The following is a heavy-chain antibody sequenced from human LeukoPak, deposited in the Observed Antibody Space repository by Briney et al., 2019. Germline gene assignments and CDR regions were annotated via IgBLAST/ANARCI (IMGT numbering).Heavy chain of an antibody. V-gene: IGHV4-39*07. Sequence: PSETLSLTCAVSGGSISSNSYYWGWIRQPPGKGLEWIGSIYYSGSTYYNPSLKSRVTISVDTSKNQFSLKLSSVTAADTAVYYCARVWVQLWLGWFDPWGQGTLVTVSS. D-gene: IGHD5-18*01. CDR1: GGSISSNSYY. CDR3: ARVWVQLWLGWFDP. CDR2: IYYSGST. J-gene: IGHJ5*02.